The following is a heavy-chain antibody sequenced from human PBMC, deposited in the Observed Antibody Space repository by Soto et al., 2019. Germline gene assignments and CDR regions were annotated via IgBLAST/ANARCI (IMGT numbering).Heavy chain of an antibody. CDR1: GGSFSGYY. Sequence: SETLSLTCAVYGGSFSGYYWSWIRQPPGKGLEWIGEINHSGSTNYNPSLKSRVTISVDTSKNQFSLKLSSVTAADTAVYYCARGPITTNPRFDPWGQGTLVTVS. CDR3: ARGPITTNPRFDP. D-gene: IGHD3-22*01. CDR2: INHSGST. V-gene: IGHV4-34*01. J-gene: IGHJ5*02.